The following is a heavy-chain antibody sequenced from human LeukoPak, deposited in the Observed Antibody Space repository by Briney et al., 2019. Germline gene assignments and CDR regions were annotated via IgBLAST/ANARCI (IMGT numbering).Heavy chain of an antibody. CDR3: ARIAEYYDSSGSLDY. D-gene: IGHD3-22*01. Sequence: ASVKVSCKASGYTFTGYYMHWVRQAPGQGLEWIGCNNPNSGGTNYAQKCQGRVTMTRDTSIRTAYMELSRLRSDDTAVYYCARIAEYYDSSGSLDYWGQGTLVTVSS. CDR2: NNPNSGGT. CDR1: GYTFTGYY. J-gene: IGHJ4*02. V-gene: IGHV1-2*02.